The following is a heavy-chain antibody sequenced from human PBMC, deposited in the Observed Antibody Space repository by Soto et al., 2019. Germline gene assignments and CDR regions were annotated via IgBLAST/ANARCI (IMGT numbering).Heavy chain of an antibody. CDR2: IYYSGST. CDR3: ARANYFESSGPFDY. CDR1: GGSLSSGAYY. J-gene: IGHJ4*02. Sequence: PSETLSLTCTVSGGSLSSGAYYWSWIRQHPGKGLEWIGYIYYSGSTYYNPSLESRVTPSVDTSRKQFSLKVSSVTAADTAVYYCARANYFESSGPFDYWGPGTLVTVSS. D-gene: IGHD3-22*01. V-gene: IGHV4-31*03.